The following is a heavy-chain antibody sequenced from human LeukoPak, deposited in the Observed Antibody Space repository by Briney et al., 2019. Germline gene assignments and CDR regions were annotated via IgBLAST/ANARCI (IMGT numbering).Heavy chain of an antibody. J-gene: IGHJ3*01. CDR1: GVTFSGYS. Sequence: GGSLRLSCAGSGVTFSGYSLNWVRQTPEKGLEWVSSITSSGSSMYYADSVKGRFTISRDNAESSVYLQMNSLRVDDTGLYYCTRDIDDVLTGDDAFDVWGQGTVVTVSS. CDR3: TRDIDDVLTGDDAFDV. D-gene: IGHD3-9*01. V-gene: IGHV3-21*03. CDR2: ITSSGSSM.